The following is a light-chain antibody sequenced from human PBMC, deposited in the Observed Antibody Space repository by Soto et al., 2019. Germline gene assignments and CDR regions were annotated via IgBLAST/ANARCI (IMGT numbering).Light chain of an antibody. CDR1: QSLGGS. CDR3: QQYKNGWT. Sequence: IVLTQSPATLSLSPWERATLSCRASQSLGGSLAWYQQKPGQAPRLLIYGASTRVTGIPARFSGSGSGTEFTLTISSLQSEDFAVYYCQQYKNGWTFGQGTKVDIK. V-gene: IGKV3-15*01. J-gene: IGKJ1*01. CDR2: GAS.